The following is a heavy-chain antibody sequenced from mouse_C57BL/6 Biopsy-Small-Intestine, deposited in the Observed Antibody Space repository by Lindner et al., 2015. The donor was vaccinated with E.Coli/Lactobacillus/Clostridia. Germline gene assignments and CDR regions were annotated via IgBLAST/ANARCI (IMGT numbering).Heavy chain of an antibody. J-gene: IGHJ2*01. D-gene: IGHD4-1*01. CDR1: GYTFSNYW. V-gene: IGHV1-63*01. CDR3: ARSWDYFDY. CDR2: IYPGGGYT. Sequence: VQLQESGVELVRPGTSVRMSCKASGYTFSNYWIGWAKQRPGHGLEWIGDIYPGGGYTNYNDKFKGKATLTADKSSSTAYMQFSSLTSDDSAVYYCARSWDYFDYWGQGTTLTVSS.